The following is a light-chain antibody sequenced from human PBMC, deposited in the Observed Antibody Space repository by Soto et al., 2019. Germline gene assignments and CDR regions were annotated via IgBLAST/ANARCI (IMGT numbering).Light chain of an antibody. CDR3: QTWGTGFWV. J-gene: IGLJ3*02. V-gene: IGLV4-69*01. CDR1: SGHSSYA. CDR2: LNSDGSH. Sequence: QSVLTQSPSASASLGASVKLTCTLSSGHSSYAIAWHQQQPEKGPRYLMKLNSDGSHSKGDGIPDRFSGSSFGAERYLTISSLQTEDEADYYCQTWGTGFWVFGGGTKVTVL.